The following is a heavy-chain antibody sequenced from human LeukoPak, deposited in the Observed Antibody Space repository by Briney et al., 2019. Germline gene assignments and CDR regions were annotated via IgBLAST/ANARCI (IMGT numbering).Heavy chain of an antibody. J-gene: IGHJ4*02. Sequence: PGGSLRHSRAASGFTSTSYTMSWGRPTPGKGLEWNSYIIRTVTTIYSADSVKGRFNISRDNAKNSLYLQMNSLRSEDTGLYFCARDLGSGDHGLLVWGQGTLLTVSS. CDR3: ARDLGSGDHGLLV. CDR2: IIRTVTTI. D-gene: IGHD2-21*02. CDR1: GFTSTSYT. V-gene: IGHV3-48*01.